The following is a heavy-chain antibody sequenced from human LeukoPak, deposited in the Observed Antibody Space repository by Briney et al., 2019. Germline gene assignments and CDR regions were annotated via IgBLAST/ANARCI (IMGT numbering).Heavy chain of an antibody. CDR1: GGSFSGYY. D-gene: IGHD3-3*01. CDR3: ARDFYDFWSGPEGGHWFDP. Sequence: SETLSLTCAVYGGSFSGYYWSWIRQPPGKGLEWIGEINHSGSTNYNPSLKSRVTISVDTSKNQFSLKLSSVTAADTAVYYCARDFYDFWSGPEGGHWFDPWGQGTLVTVSS. J-gene: IGHJ5*02. CDR2: INHSGST. V-gene: IGHV4-34*01.